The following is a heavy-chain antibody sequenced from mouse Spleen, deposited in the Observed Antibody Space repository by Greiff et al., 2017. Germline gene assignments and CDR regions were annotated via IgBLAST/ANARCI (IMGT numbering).Heavy chain of an antibody. CDR1: GYTFTSYW. V-gene: IGHV1-69*01. Sequence: QVQLQQPGAELVMPGASVKLSCKASGYTFTSYWMHWVKQRPGQGLEWVGEIDPSDSYTNYNQKFKGKATLTVDKSSSTAYMQLSSLTSEDSAVYYCARRLTGTVDYWGQGTTLTGSS. CDR3: ARRLTGTVDY. D-gene: IGHD4-1*01. CDR2: IDPSDSYT. J-gene: IGHJ2*01.